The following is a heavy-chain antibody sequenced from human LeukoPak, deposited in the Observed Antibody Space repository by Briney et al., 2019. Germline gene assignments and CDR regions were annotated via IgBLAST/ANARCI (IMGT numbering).Heavy chain of an antibody. CDR2: IYYSGST. J-gene: IGHJ4*02. D-gene: IGHD3-22*01. CDR1: GGSVSSSSYY. Sequence: SETLSLTCTVSGGSVSSSSYYWGWIRQSPGKGLEWIGTIYYSGSTYYNASLKSRVTISVDTSKNQFSLRLSSVTAADTAMYYRARHQPRRSTSGYSHFDYWGQGTLVTVSS. CDR3: ARHQPRRSTSGYSHFDY. V-gene: IGHV4-39*01.